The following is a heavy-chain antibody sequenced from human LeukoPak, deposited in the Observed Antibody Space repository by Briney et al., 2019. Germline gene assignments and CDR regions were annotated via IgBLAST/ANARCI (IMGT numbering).Heavy chain of an antibody. Sequence: ASVKVSCKASGGTFSSYAISWVRQAPGQGLEWMGGIIPIFGTANYAQKFQGRFTITADKSTSTAYMELSSLRSEDTAVYYCARDHEMATITPFDIWGQGTMVTVSS. D-gene: IGHD5-24*01. V-gene: IGHV1-69*06. CDR1: GGTFSSYA. CDR2: IIPIFGTA. CDR3: ARDHEMATITPFDI. J-gene: IGHJ3*02.